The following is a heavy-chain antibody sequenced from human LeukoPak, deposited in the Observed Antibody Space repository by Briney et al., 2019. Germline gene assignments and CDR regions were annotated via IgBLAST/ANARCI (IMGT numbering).Heavy chain of an antibody. J-gene: IGHJ6*03. D-gene: IGHD4-17*01. CDR1: GFTFSSYG. CDR3: AKNNYGDYRDYYYYYMDV. V-gene: IGHV3-23*01. CDR2: ISGSGGST. Sequence: GGSLRLSCAASGFTFSSYGMSWVRQAPGKGLEWVSAISGSGGSTYYADSVKGRFTISRDNSKNTLYLQMNSLRAEDTAVYYCAKNNYGDYRDYYYYYMDVWGKGTTVTISS.